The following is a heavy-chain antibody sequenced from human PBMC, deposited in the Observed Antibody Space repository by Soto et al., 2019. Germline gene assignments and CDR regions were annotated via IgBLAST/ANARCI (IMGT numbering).Heavy chain of an antibody. CDR1: GFTFSSYA. CDR2: ISYDGSNK. Sequence: GGSLRLSCAASGFTFSSYAMHWVRQAPGKGLEWVAVISYDGSNKYYADSVKGRFTISRDNSKNMLYLQMNSLRAEDTAVYYCARDWDDSSGYYLREYFQHWGQGTLVTVSS. V-gene: IGHV3-30-3*01. J-gene: IGHJ1*01. CDR3: ARDWDDSSGYYLREYFQH. D-gene: IGHD3-22*01.